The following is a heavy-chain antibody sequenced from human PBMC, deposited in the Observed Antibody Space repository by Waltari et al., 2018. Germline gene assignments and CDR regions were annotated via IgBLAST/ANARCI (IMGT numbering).Heavy chain of an antibody. CDR2: INAGNGNT. Sequence: QVQLVQSGAEVKKPGASVKVSCKASGYTFTSYAMHWVRQAPGQRLEWMGWINAGNGNTKYSKKFQGRVTITRDTSASTAYMELSSLRSEDTAVYYCARGRFSRDIVVVPAAMYYFDYWGQGTLVTVSS. CDR1: GYTFTSYA. J-gene: IGHJ4*02. D-gene: IGHD2-2*01. V-gene: IGHV1-3*01. CDR3: ARGRFSRDIVVVPAAMYYFDY.